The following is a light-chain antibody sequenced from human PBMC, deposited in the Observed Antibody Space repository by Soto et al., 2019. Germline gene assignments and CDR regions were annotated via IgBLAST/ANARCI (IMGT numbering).Light chain of an antibody. CDR3: HHYNICPHT. J-gene: IGKJ4*01. CDR1: QSVASN. Sequence: EIVMTQSPATLSVSPGEIATLSCRASQSVASNLAWYQQRPGQAPRLLIYGASTRATGVPARFSGSGAGTEFTLTIRVLQSEDFAIYYCHHYNICPHTFGGGTKVEIK. CDR2: GAS. V-gene: IGKV3-15*01.